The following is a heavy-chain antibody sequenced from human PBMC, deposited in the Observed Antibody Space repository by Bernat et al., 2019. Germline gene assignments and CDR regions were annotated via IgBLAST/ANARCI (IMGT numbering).Heavy chain of an antibody. CDR1: GGSINSYY. V-gene: IGHV4-59*01. Sequence: QVQLQESGPGLVKPSETLSLTCTVSGGSINSYYWSWIRQPPGKGLEWIGYIYYSGSTNYNPSLKSRVTISVDTSKNQFSLKLSSVTAADTAVYYCARGSCSGGSCYYYYYYMDVWGKGTTVTVSS. J-gene: IGHJ6*03. D-gene: IGHD2-15*01. CDR3: ARGSCSGGSCYYYYYYMDV. CDR2: IYYSGST.